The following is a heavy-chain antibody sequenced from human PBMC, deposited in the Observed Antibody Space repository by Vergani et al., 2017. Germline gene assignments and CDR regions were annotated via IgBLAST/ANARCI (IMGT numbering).Heavy chain of an antibody. V-gene: IGHV1-24*01. D-gene: IGHD2-2*01. CDR2: FDPEDGET. Sequence: QVQLVQSGAEVKKPGASVKVSCKVSGYTLTELSMHWVRQAPGKGLEWMGGFDPEDGETIYAQKFQGRVTMTEDTSTDTAYMELSSLRSEDTAVYYCATGGYCSSTXCYVRYSSSWYGNWFDPWGQGTLVTVSS. J-gene: IGHJ5*02. CDR1: GYTLTELS. CDR3: ATGGYCSSTXCYVRYSSSWYGNWFDP.